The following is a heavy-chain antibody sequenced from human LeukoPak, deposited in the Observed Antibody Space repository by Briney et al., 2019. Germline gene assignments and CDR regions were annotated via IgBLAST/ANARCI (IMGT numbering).Heavy chain of an antibody. CDR3: AKDHDYYDSSGALGY. Sequence: GSLRLSCAASGFTFSSYAMSWVRQAPGKGLEWVSAISGSGGSTYYADSVKGRFTISRDNSKNTLYLQMNSLRAEDTAVYYCAKDHDYYDSSGALGYWGQGTLVTVSS. CDR1: GFTFSSYA. CDR2: ISGSGGST. D-gene: IGHD3-22*01. J-gene: IGHJ4*02. V-gene: IGHV3-23*01.